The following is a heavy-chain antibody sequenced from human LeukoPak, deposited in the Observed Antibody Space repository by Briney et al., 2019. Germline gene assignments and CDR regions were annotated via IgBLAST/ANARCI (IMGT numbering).Heavy chain of an antibody. CDR1: GGTFSSYA. Sequence: GASVKVSCKASGGTFSSYAISWVRQAPGQGLEWMGWINPNSGGTNYAQKFQGRVTMTRDTSISTAYMELSRLRSDDTAVYYCARVSIAAATTEYWGQGTLVTDSS. CDR2: INPNSGGT. V-gene: IGHV1-2*02. CDR3: ARVSIAAATTEY. J-gene: IGHJ4*02. D-gene: IGHD6-13*01.